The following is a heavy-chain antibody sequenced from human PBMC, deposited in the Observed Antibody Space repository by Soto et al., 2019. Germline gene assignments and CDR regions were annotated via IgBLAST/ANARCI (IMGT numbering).Heavy chain of an antibody. CDR2: ISSSSRTI. J-gene: IGHJ3*02. CDR1: GFTFSSYS. V-gene: IGHV3-48*01. D-gene: IGHD3-3*01. CDR3: ARYAEFWSVCDI. Sequence: EVQLVESGGGLVQPGGSLRLSCAASGFTFSSYSMNWVRQAPGKGLEWVSYISSSSRTIYYADSVKGRFTISRDNAKNSLYLQMNSLRAEDTAVYYWARYAEFWSVCDIWGQGTMVTVSS.